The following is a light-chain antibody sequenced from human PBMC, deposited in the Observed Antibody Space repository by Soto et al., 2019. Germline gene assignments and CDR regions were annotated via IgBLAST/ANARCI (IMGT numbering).Light chain of an antibody. CDR1: QSVSTN. V-gene: IGKV3-20*01. CDR2: GAS. Sequence: EIVMTQSPATLSVSPGERATLSCRASQSVSTNLAWFQQKPGQTPRLLVYGASSRATGISDRFSGRGSGTDFTLTISRLEPEDFAVYYCQHYVSPPITFGQGTRLEIK. CDR3: QHYVSPPIT. J-gene: IGKJ5*01.